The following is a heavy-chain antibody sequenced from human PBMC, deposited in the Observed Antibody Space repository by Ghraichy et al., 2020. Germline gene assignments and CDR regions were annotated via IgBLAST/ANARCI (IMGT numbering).Heavy chain of an antibody. CDR2: INPDGAIT. D-gene: IGHD3-16*01. CDR3: TKGGSTALGD. CDR1: GFILSSDW. J-gene: IGHJ4*02. V-gene: IGHV3-74*01. Sequence: GGSLRLSCAASGFILSSDWMHWVRQVPGKGLVWVSHINPDGAITNYVDSVKGRFTISRDIAKNTLYLQMNSLTVDDTALYYCTKGGSTALGDWGQGTLVTVSS.